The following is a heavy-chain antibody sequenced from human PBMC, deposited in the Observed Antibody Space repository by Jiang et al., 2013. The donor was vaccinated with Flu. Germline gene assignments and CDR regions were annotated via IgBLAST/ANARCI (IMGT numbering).Heavy chain of an antibody. CDR1: GFTFSSYA. Sequence: VQLVESGGGLVQPGGSLRLSCSASGFTFSSYAMHWVRQAPGKGLEYVSAISSNGGSTYYADSVKGRFTISRDNSKNTLYLQMSSLRAEDTAVYYCVKGSSASTVDYWGQGTLVTVSS. CDR3: VKGSSASTVDY. D-gene: IGHD6-6*01. CDR2: ISSNGGST. J-gene: IGHJ4*02. V-gene: IGHV3-64D*06.